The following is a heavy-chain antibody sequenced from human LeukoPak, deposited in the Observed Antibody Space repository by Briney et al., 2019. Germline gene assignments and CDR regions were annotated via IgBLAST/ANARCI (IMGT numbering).Heavy chain of an antibody. CDR2: MSGSGGRT. D-gene: IGHD3-10*01. V-gene: IGHV3-23*01. J-gene: IGHJ3*02. Sequence: GGSLRLFCAASGFTFSSYAMRWVRQAPGKGLEWVSAMSGSGGRTYYADSVKGRFTISRDNSKNTLYLQMNSLRAEDTAVYYCAKDPFSGWRRGAFDIWGQGTMVTVSS. CDR3: AKDPFSGWRRGAFDI. CDR1: GFTFSSYA.